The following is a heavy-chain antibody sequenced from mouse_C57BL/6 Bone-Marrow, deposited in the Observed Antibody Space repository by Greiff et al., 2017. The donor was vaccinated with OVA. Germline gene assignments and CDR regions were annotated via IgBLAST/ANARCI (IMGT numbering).Heavy chain of an antibody. V-gene: IGHV1-50*01. CDR3: AREGP. Sequence: QVQLQQPGAELVKPGASVKLSCKASGYTFTSYWMQWVKQRPGQGLEWIGEIDPSDSYTNYNQKFKGKATLTVDTSSSTAYMQLSSLTSEDSAVYYCAREGPWGQGTLVTVSA. CDR2: IDPSDSYT. D-gene: IGHD3-3*01. CDR1: GYTFTSYW. J-gene: IGHJ3*01.